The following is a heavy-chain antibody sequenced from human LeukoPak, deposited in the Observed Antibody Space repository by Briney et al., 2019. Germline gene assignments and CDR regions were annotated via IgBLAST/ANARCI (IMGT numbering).Heavy chain of an antibody. CDR3: ASPRSGYRYTFDY. J-gene: IGHJ4*02. V-gene: IGHV4-4*09. Sequence: SETLSLTCAVSAASISNYYWSWIRQAPGKGLEWIGYISTSGSTNYNPSLKSRVSISLDTSKNRFSLNLNCVTAADTAVYYCASPRSGYRYTFDYWGQGALVTVSS. CDR2: ISTSGST. CDR1: AASISNYY. D-gene: IGHD3-22*01.